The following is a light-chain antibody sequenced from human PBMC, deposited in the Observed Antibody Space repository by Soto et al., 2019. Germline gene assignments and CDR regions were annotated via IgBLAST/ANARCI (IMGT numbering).Light chain of an antibody. CDR1: SSNIGSNT. CDR2: SYN. CDR3: AAWDDILNGVL. V-gene: IGLV1-44*01. J-gene: IGLJ2*01. Sequence: SVLTQPPSASGTPGQRVIISCSGSSSNIGSNTVNWYQQIPATAPKLLLYSYNQRPSGVPDRFSGSKSDTSASLAISGLQSEDEAEYYCAAWDDILNGVLFGGGTKLTVL.